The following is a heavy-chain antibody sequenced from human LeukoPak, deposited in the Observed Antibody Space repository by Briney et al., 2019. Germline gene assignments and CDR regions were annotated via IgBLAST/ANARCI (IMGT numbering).Heavy chain of an antibody. CDR3: ARAHLYYYDSSGYYSSSLSSWFDP. CDR2: IYYSGST. V-gene: IGHV4-59*01. CDR1: GGSISSYY. Sequence: SETLSLTCTVSGGSISSYYWSWIRQPPGKGLEWVGYIYYSGSTNYNPSLKSRVTISVDTSKNQFSLKLSSVTAADTAVYYRARAHLYYYDSSGYYSSSLSSWFDPWGQGTLVTVSS. J-gene: IGHJ5*02. D-gene: IGHD3-22*01.